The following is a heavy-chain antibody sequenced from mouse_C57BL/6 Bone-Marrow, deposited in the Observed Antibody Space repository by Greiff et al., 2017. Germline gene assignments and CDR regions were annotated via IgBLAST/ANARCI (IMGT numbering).Heavy chain of an antibody. J-gene: IGHJ4*01. Sequence: EVQLVESGGDLVKPGGSLKLSCAASGFTFSSYGMSWVRQTPDKRLAWVATISSGGSYTYYPDSVKGRFTISRDNAKNTLYLQMSSLKSEDTAMYYWARWGWFYAMDYWGQGTSVTVSS. V-gene: IGHV5-6*01. CDR3: ARWGWFYAMDY. CDR1: GFTFSSYG. CDR2: ISSGGSYT. D-gene: IGHD2-3*01.